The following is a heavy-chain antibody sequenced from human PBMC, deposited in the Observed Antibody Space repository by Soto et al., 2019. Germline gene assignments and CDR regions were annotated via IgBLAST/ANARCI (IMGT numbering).Heavy chain of an antibody. CDR2: MNPNSGNT. V-gene: IGHV1-8*01. Sequence: QVQLVQSGAEVKKPGASVKVSCKASGYTFTSYDINWVRQATGQGLEYLGWMNPNSGNTAYVQKFPGRVTMTWDTSMPTAYMELNSLRSEDPAVYFWARGITYGAHSRWCDPWGQGTLVSVSS. D-gene: IGHD3-16*01. CDR1: GYTFTSYD. CDR3: ARGITYGAHSRWCDP. J-gene: IGHJ5*02.